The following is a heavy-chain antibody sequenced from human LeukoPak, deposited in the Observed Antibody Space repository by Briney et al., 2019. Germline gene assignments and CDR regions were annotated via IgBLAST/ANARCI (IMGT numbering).Heavy chain of an antibody. CDR2: ISSSSSYI. V-gene: IGHV3-21*01. D-gene: IGHD5-18*01. Sequence: PGGSLRLSCAASGFTFSSYSMNWVRQAPGKGLEWVSSISSSSSYIYYADSVKGRFTISRDNAKNSLYLQMNSLRAEDTAVYYCARNIVDTAMVIRYYYYYYMDVWGKGTTVTVSS. J-gene: IGHJ6*03. CDR1: GFTFSSYS. CDR3: ARNIVDTAMVIRYYYYYYMDV.